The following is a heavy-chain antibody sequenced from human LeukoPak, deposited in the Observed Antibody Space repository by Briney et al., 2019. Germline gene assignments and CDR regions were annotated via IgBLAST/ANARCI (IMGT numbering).Heavy chain of an antibody. V-gene: IGHV3-48*03. CDR1: GFTFSSYE. D-gene: IGHD3-16*02. CDR2: ISSSGSTI. CDR3: ARGPDNYDYVWGSYRHYYFDY. J-gene: IGHJ4*02. Sequence: GGSLRLSCAASGFTFSSYEMNWVRQAPGKGLEWVSYISSSGSTIYYADSVKGRFTISRDNAKNSLYLQMNSLRAEDTAVYYCARGPDNYDYVWGSYRHYYFDYWGQGTLVTVSS.